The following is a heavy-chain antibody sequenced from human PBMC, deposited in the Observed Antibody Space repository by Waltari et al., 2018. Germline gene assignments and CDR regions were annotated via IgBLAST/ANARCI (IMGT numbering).Heavy chain of an antibody. V-gene: IGHV1-3*01. J-gene: IGHJ4*02. CDR3: ARGDYSNYELDY. Sequence: VQLVQAGAEGKKPGASVKGSCKASGYNFTSHAMHWVRQAPGQRLEWMGWINAGNGNTKYSQKFQGRVTITRDTSASTAYMELSSLRSKDTAVHYCARGDYSNYELDYWGQGTLVTVSS. D-gene: IGHD4-4*01. CDR1: GYNFTSHA. CDR2: INAGNGNT.